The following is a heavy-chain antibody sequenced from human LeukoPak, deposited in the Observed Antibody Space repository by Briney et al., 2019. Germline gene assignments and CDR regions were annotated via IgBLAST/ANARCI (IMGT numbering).Heavy chain of an antibody. CDR2: IKQDGSEK. Sequence: PGGSLRLSGAASGFTFSNYWMSWVRQAPGKGVEWVANIKQDGSEKYYVDSVKGRFTISRDNAKKSLYLQMNGLRTDDTGLYYCVKGRRRGYAYGTLESWGQGTLVTVSS. V-gene: IGHV3-7*03. D-gene: IGHD5-18*01. CDR1: GFTFSNYW. J-gene: IGHJ4*02. CDR3: VKGRRRGYAYGTLES.